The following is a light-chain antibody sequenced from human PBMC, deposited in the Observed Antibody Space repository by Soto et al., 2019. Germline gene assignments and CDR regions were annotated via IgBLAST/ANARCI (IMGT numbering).Light chain of an antibody. CDR1: SSNIGAGYD. J-gene: IGLJ2*01. Sequence: VLTQPPSVSGAPGQRVTISCTGSSSNIGAGYDVHWYQHLPGTAPKLLSYGNSNRPSGVPDRFSGSKSGTSASLAITGLQAEDEADYYCQSYDSSLSGSKGVFGGGTKLTVL. CDR2: GNS. CDR3: QSYDSSLSGSKGV. V-gene: IGLV1-40*01.